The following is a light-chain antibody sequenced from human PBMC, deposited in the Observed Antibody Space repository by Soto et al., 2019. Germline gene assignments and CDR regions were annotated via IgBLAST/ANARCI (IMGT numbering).Light chain of an antibody. V-gene: IGLV1-44*01. CDR2: SNN. J-gene: IGLJ2*01. CDR1: SSNIGSNT. Sequence: QSVLTQPPSASGTPGQRVTISCSGSSSNIGSNTVNWYQQLPGTAPKLLIYSNNQRPSGVPDRFSGPKSGTSASLAISGLQSEDEADYYCAAWDDSLNGQGVFGGGTKVTVL. CDR3: AAWDDSLNGQGV.